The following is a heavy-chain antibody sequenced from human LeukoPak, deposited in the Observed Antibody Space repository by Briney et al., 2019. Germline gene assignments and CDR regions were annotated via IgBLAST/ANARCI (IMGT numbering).Heavy chain of an antibody. D-gene: IGHD2-21*01. Sequence: SETLSHTCTVSGGSVSSYYWSWMRQSPGKGLEWIGYVYYSGSTNYNPALKSRVTISLDTSENQFSLKLSSVTAADTAVYYCAREANSPTARYWYFDLWGRGTQVTVSS. CDR3: AREANSPTARYWYFDL. CDR2: VYYSGST. V-gene: IGHV4-59*02. CDR1: GGSVSSYY. J-gene: IGHJ2*01.